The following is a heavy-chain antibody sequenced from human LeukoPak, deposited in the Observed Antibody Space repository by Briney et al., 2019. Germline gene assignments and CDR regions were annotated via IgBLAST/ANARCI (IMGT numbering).Heavy chain of an antibody. CDR1: GDSISSSSYY. V-gene: IGHV4-39*07. CDR3: ARDYLGGNPDAFDI. Sequence: PSETLSLTCTVSGDSISSSSYYWGWIRQPPGKELEWIGSIYYSGSTYYNLSLNSRVTISVDTSKNQFSLKLSSVTAADTAVYYCARDYLGGNPDAFDIWGQGTMVTVSS. CDR2: IYYSGST. D-gene: IGHD4-23*01. J-gene: IGHJ3*02.